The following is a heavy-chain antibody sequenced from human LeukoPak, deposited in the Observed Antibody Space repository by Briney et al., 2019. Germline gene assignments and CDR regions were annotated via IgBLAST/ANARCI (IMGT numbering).Heavy chain of an antibody. CDR3: ARDPSIAAAGQNWFDP. CDR1: GFTFSSYT. V-gene: IGHV3-30*04. D-gene: IGHD6-13*01. CDR2: MSYDGRNK. Sequence: GGSLRLSCAASGFTFSSYTMHWVRQAPGKGLERVALMSYDGRNKYYADSVQGRFTISRDNSKNMLYLQMNSLRPEDTAVYYCARDPSIAAAGQNWFDPWGQGTLVTVSS. J-gene: IGHJ5*02.